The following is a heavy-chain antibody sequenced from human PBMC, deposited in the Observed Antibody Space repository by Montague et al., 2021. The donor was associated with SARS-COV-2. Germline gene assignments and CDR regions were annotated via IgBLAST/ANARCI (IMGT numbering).Heavy chain of an antibody. J-gene: IGHJ3*01. Sequence: CAISGDSVSSNSATWNWVRQSPSRGLEWLGRTYYRSKWYNDYAVSVRGRVTINPDTSKNQFSLQLNSVTPEDTAIYYCARPQPYYDLLTGNPFDVWGRGTMVTVSS. CDR3: ARPQPYYDLLTGNPFDV. D-gene: IGHD3-9*01. CDR1: GDSVSSNSAT. CDR2: TYYRSKWYN. V-gene: IGHV6-1*01.